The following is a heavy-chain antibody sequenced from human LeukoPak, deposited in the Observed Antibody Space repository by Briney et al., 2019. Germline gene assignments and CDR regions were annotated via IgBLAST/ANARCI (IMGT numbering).Heavy chain of an antibody. CDR1: GGSISSSSYY. D-gene: IGHD4-17*01. Sequence: SETLSLTCTVSGGSISSSSYYWGWIRQPPGKGLEWIGSIYYSGSTYYNPSLKSRVTISVDTSKNQFSLKLSSVTAADTAVYYCARPVTTTPDDAFDVWGQGTMVTVPS. CDR2: IYYSGST. CDR3: ARPVTTTPDDAFDV. V-gene: IGHV4-39*01. J-gene: IGHJ3*01.